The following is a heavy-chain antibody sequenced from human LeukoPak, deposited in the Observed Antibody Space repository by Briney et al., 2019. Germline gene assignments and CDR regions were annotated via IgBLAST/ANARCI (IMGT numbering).Heavy chain of an antibody. CDR3: ARSLRGDPSDY. V-gene: IGHV4-30-4*01. Sequence: SETLSLTCTVSGGSISSGDYYWSWLRQPPGKGLEWTGYIYYNGSTYYNPSLKRRVTISVDTSKDQFSLKLSSVTAADTAVYYCARSLRGDPSDYWGQGSLVTVS. CDR1: GGSISSGDYY. J-gene: IGHJ4*02. CDR2: IYYNGST.